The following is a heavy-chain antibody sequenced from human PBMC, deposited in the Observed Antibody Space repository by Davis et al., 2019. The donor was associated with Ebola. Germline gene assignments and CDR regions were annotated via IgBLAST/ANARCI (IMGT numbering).Heavy chain of an antibody. D-gene: IGHD4-17*01. CDR1: GFTFSSYA. V-gene: IGHV3-23*01. CDR3: TTLSTVTTMYFDL. Sequence: GGSLRLSCAASGFTFSSYAMSWVRQAPGKGLEWVSAISGSGGSTYYADSVKGRFTISRDNSKNTLYLQMNSLKIEDTAVYYCTTLSTVTTMYFDLWGRGTLVTVSS. CDR2: ISGSGGST. J-gene: IGHJ2*01.